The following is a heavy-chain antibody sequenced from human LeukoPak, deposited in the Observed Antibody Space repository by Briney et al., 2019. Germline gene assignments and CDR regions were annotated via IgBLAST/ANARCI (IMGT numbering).Heavy chain of an antibody. J-gene: IGHJ4*02. CDR1: KVTFSSYA. CDR2: ITGSGGST. Sequence: PGGSLRLSCSASKVTFSSYAMSWVRPAPGKGLEWVSAITGSGGSTYYADSVKGRFTISRDNYKNTLYLQMNSLRAEDSAVYYCAKDSKTEEGFDYWGQGTLVTVSS. D-gene: IGHD2-21*02. CDR3: AKDSKTEEGFDY. V-gene: IGHV3-23*01.